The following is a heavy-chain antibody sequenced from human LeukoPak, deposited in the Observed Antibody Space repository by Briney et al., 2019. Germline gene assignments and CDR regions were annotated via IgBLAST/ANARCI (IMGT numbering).Heavy chain of an antibody. CDR3: ARSTRSWFDP. V-gene: IGHV4-39*07. D-gene: IGHD3-10*01. J-gene: IGHJ5*02. CDR1: GGSISSSSYY. Sequence: PSETLSLTCTVSGGSISSSSYYWGWIRQPPGKGLEWIGSIYYSGSTYYNPSLKSRVTISVDTSKNQVSLKVRSVTAADTAVYYCARSTRSWFDPWGQGTLVTVSS. CDR2: IYYSGST.